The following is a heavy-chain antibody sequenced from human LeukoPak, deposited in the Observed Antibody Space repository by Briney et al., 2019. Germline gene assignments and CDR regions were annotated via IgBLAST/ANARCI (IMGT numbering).Heavy chain of an antibody. J-gene: IGHJ4*02. V-gene: IGHV4-59*01. Sequence: PSETLSLTCTVSGGSISTYYWSWIRQPPGKGLEWIGFIYCTGSTNYNPSLKSRVIMSVDTSKNQFSLKLSSVTAADTALYYCFRGRYGNDFWGQGTLVTVSS. D-gene: IGHD1-26*01. CDR1: GGSISTYY. CDR3: FRGRYGNDF. CDR2: IYCTGST.